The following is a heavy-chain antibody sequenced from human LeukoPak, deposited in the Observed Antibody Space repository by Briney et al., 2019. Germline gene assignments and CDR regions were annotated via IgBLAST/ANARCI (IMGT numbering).Heavy chain of an antibody. CDR1: GFTFSSYG. Sequence: GGSLRLSCAASGFTFSSYGMHWVRQAPGKGLEWVAFIRYDGSNKYYADSVKGRFTISRDNSKNTLYLQMNSLRAEDTAVYYCAKDRGSSAAAGHQTLPDYWGQGTLVTVSS. CDR3: AKDRGSSAAAGHQTLPDY. CDR2: IRYDGSNK. D-gene: IGHD6-13*01. J-gene: IGHJ4*02. V-gene: IGHV3-30*02.